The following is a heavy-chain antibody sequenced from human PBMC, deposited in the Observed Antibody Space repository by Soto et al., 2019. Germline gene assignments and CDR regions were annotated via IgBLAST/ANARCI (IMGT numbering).Heavy chain of an antibody. CDR3: AHRPHSSSWYGGAFDI. CDR1: GFSLSTSGVG. D-gene: IGHD6-13*01. V-gene: IGHV2-5*02. Sequence: QITLKESGPPLVKPTQTLTLTCTFSGFSLSTSGVGVGWIRQPPGKALEWLALIYWDDDKRYSPSLKSRLTSTKDTSKSQVVLTMTNMDPVDTATYYCAHRPHSSSWYGGAFDIWGQGTMVTVSS. J-gene: IGHJ3*02. CDR2: IYWDDDK.